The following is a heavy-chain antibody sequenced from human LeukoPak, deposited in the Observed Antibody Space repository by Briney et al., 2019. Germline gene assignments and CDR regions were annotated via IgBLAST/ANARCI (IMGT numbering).Heavy chain of an antibody. Sequence: GGSLRLSCSTSGYTFGDYAMSWVRQAPGKGLEWVGFIQAKAYGGASKYAASVNGRFSIWRDDSQSIANLQMNDLKAEDTAVYYCTRAPHPRCSSSGCYLDYWGQGPLVTVSS. D-gene: IGHD2-2*01. J-gene: IGHJ4*02. CDR2: IQAKAYGGAS. V-gene: IGHV3-49*04. CDR3: TRAPHPRCSSSGCYLDY. CDR1: GYTFGDYA.